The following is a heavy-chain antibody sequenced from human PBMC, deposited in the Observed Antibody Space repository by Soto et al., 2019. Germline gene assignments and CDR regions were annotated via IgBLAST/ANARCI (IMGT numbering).Heavy chain of an antibody. Sequence: EVPLLESGGGLVQPGGSLRLSCAASGFTFSTYAMTWVRQAPGKGPEWVSRIGDSEGETTHYADSVKGRFTISRDNDKNTLYRQMNSLRVEETAIYYCAKGYCGGGRCYDLDNWFDSWGQGTRVTVSS. J-gene: IGHJ5*01. D-gene: IGHD2-15*01. V-gene: IGHV3-23*01. CDR2: IGDSEGETT. CDR3: AKGYCGGGRCYDLDNWFDS. CDR1: GFTFSTYA.